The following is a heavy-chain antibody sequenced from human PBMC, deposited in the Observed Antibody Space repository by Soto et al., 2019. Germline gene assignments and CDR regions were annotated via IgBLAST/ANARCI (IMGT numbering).Heavy chain of an antibody. V-gene: IGHV3-23*01. J-gene: IGHJ4*02. CDR2: ISDSGVYT. Sequence: GGSLRLSCAASGFTFSNYAMIWVRQAPGKGLEWVSSISDSGVYTYYGDSVKGRLTISRDNSKNTLYLQMNSLRVEDTAVYYSANLLESSTWHWGEVTLVTVSS. D-gene: IGHD3-3*01. CDR1: GFTFSNYA. CDR3: ANLLESSTWH.